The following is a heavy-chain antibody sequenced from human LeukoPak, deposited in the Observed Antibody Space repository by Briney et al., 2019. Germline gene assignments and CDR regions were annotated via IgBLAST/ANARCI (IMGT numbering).Heavy chain of an antibody. J-gene: IGHJ1*01. D-gene: IGHD2-21*02. CDR1: GFSVSSNY. CDR2: IYSGGST. Sequence: GGSLRLSCAASGFSVSSNYMSWVRQAPGKGLEWVSVIYSGGSTYYAGSVKGRFTISRDNSKNTLYLQMKSLRAEDTAVYYCARTDETAPAEDFQHWGQGTLVTGSS. CDR3: ARTDETAPAEDFQH. V-gene: IGHV3-53*01.